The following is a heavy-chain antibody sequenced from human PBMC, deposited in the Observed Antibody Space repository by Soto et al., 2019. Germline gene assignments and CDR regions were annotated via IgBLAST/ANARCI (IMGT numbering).Heavy chain of an antibody. Sequence: GESLKISCKGSGYSFTSYWIGWVRQMPGKGLEWMGIIYPGDSDTRYSPSFQGQVTISADKSISTAYLQWSSLKASDTAMYYCARQGDSSSWSPSVYSDNWFDPWGQGTLVTVSS. CDR1: GYSFTSYW. CDR2: IYPGDSDT. V-gene: IGHV5-51*01. J-gene: IGHJ5*02. D-gene: IGHD6-13*01. CDR3: ARQGDSSSWSPSVYSDNWFDP.